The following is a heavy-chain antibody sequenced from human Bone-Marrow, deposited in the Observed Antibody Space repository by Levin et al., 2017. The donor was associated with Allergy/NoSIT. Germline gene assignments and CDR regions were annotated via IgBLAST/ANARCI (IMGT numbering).Heavy chain of an antibody. CDR2: INGDGSST. Sequence: GESLKISCAASGFTFSSYWMHWVRQAPGKGLVWVPRINGDGSSTNYADSVKGRFTISRDNAKNTLYLQMNSLRSDDTAVYYCARALIVGATSGGDYWGQGTLVTVSS. J-gene: IGHJ4*02. V-gene: IGHV3-74*01. D-gene: IGHD1-26*01. CDR1: GFTFSSYW. CDR3: ARALIVGATSGGDY.